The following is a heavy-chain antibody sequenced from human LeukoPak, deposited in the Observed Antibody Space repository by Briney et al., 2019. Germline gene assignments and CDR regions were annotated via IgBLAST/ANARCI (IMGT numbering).Heavy chain of an antibody. CDR3: ASPHVLKVRGVTNAYFDY. Sequence: SETLSLTCTVSGGSISSSSCYWGWIRQPPGKGLEWIGSIYYSGSTYYNPSLKSRVTISVDTSKNQFSLKLSSVTAADTAVYYCASPHVLKVRGVTNAYFDYWGQGTLVTVSS. CDR2: IYYSGST. V-gene: IGHV4-39*01. J-gene: IGHJ4*02. CDR1: GGSISSSSCY. D-gene: IGHD3-10*01.